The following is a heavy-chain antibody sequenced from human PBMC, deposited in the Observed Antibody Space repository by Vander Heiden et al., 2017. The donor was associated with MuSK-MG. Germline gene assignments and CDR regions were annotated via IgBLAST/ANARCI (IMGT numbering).Heavy chain of an antibody. CDR2: VYYGAST. V-gene: IGHV4-39*01. Sequence: QLQLQESGPGLVKPSETLSLTCTVSGGSISSRTYYWGWIRQPPGKGLEWIGGVYYGASTYYNPSLKSRVTLSVDTSKNQFSLKVYSVTAADTAVFYCARLKKYDYNMDVWGKGTTVTVSS. CDR3: ARLKKYDYNMDV. CDR1: GGSISSRTYY. J-gene: IGHJ6*03.